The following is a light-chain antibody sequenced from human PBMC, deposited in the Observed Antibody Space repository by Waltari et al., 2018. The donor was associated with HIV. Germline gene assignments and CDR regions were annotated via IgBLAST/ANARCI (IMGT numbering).Light chain of an antibody. CDR1: SSDVGGSTY. Sequence: QSALTQPPSASGSPGQSVTIPCTGTSSDVGGSTYVPWYQQHPGKAPKLMICEVSKRPSGVPDRFSGSKSGNTASLTVSGLQAEDEADYYCSSYAGSNNFVVFGGGTKLTVL. V-gene: IGLV2-8*01. J-gene: IGLJ2*01. CDR3: SSYAGSNNFVV. CDR2: EVS.